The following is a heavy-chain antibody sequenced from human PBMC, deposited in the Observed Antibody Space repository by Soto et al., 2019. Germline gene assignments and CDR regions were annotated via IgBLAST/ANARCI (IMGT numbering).Heavy chain of an antibody. CDR2: ISYDGSNK. D-gene: IGHD6-13*01. J-gene: IGHJ6*02. CDR3: ARVAAGTYYYYGMDV. Sequence: GGSLRLSCAASGFTFSSYAMHWVRQAPGKGLEWVAVISYDGSNKYYADSVKGRFTISRDNSKNTLYLQMNSLRAEDTAVYYCARVAAGTYYYYGMDVWGQGTTVTVSS. V-gene: IGHV3-30-3*01. CDR1: GFTFSSYA.